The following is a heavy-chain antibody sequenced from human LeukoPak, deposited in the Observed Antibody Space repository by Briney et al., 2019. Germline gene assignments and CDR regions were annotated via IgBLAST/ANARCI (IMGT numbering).Heavy chain of an antibody. CDR3: ARLGGYSYYYDSSGYRLGELDY. CDR1: GGSVTSYY. Sequence: SETLSLTCTVSGGSVTSYYWSWIRQPPGKGLEWLGYIYYIGSTNYNPSLKSRVTISVDTSKNQFSLKLSSVTAADTAVYYCARLGGYSYYYDSSGYRLGELDYWGQGTLVTVSS. CDR2: IYYIGST. D-gene: IGHD3-22*01. J-gene: IGHJ4*02. V-gene: IGHV4-59*02.